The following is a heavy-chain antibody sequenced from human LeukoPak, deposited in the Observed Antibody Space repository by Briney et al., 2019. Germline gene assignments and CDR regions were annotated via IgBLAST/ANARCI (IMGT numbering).Heavy chain of an antibody. V-gene: IGHV1-69*13. CDR2: IIPIFGTA. CDR1: GGTFSSYA. D-gene: IGHD1-1*01. J-gene: IGHJ4*02. CDR3: ARELDGPEGGYYFDY. Sequence: GASVKVSCKASGGTFSSYAISWVRQAPGQGLEWMGGIIPIFGTANYAQKFQGRVTITADESTSTAYMELSSLRSEDTAVYYCARELDGPEGGYYFDYWGQGTLSPSPQ.